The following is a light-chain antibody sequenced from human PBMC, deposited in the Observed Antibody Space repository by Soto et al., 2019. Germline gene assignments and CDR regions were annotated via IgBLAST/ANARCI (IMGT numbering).Light chain of an antibody. V-gene: IGLV2-8*01. CDR3: SSYGGYNNVV. Sequence: QSVLTQPPSASGSPGQSVTISCSGTSSDVGGYNCVSWFQQHPGKAPKLIIHEVNQRPSGVPDRFSGSKSGNTASLTVSGLQAEDEGTYYCSSYGGYNNVVFGTGTKV. J-gene: IGLJ1*01. CDR1: SSDVGGYNC. CDR2: EVN.